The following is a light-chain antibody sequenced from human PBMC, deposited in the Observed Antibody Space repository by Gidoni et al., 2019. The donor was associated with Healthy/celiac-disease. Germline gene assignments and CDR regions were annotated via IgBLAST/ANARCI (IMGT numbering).Light chain of an antibody. CDR1: SSNIGSNT. CDR2: SNN. V-gene: IGLV1-44*01. J-gene: IGLJ2*01. CDR3: AAWDDSLNGVV. Sequence: QSVLTQPPSASGTPGQRVTIPCSGSSSNIGSNTVNWYQQLPGTAPKLPIYSNNQRPSGVPDRFSGSQSGTSASLAISGLQSEDEADYYCAAWDDSLNGVVFGGGTKLTVL.